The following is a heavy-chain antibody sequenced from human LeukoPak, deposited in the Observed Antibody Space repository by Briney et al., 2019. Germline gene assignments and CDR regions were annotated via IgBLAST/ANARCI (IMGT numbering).Heavy chain of an antibody. V-gene: IGHV3-48*01. J-gene: IGHJ4*02. Sequence: PGGSLRLSCAASGFTLSVYTMHWVRQAPGKGLEWVSYISSSSTTIYYADSVKGRFTISRDNAKNSLYLQMNSLRAEDTAVYYCARVGTCFDYWGQGTLVTVSS. CDR3: ARVGTCFDY. CDR2: ISSSSTTI. CDR1: GFTLSVYT. D-gene: IGHD2-15*01.